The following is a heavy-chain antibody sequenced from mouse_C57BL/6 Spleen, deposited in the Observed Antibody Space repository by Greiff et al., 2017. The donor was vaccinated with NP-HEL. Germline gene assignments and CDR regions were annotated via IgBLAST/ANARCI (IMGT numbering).Heavy chain of an antibody. Sequence: DVKLQESGPGLVKPSQSLSLTCSVTGYSITSGYYWNWIRQFPGNKLEWMGYISYDGSNNYNPSLKNRISITRDTSKNQFFLKLNSVTTEDTATYYCAREHYDYDENAMDYWGQGTSVTVSS. V-gene: IGHV3-6*01. J-gene: IGHJ4*01. D-gene: IGHD2-4*01. CDR3: AREHYDYDENAMDY. CDR2: ISYDGSN. CDR1: GYSITSGYY.